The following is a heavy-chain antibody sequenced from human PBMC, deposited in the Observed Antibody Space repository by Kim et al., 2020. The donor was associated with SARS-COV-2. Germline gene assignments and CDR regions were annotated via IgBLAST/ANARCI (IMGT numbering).Heavy chain of an antibody. Sequence: GGSLRLSCATSGFTFSAYYMNWVRQAPGKGLEWLSFITKSSATIYYADSVQGRFTISRDNAKNALYLQMNSLRDEDTALYYCVRDRMWGAFDIWGQGSMVTVS. CDR3: VRDRMWGAFDI. CDR2: ITKSSATI. CDR1: GFTFSAYY. D-gene: IGHD1-26*01. J-gene: IGHJ3*02. V-gene: IGHV3-48*02.